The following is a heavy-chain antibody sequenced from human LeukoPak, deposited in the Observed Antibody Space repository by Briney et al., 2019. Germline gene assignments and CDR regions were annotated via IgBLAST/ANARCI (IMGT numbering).Heavy chain of an antibody. J-gene: IGHJ6*03. CDR1: GYTFTGYY. D-gene: IGHD5-18*01. CDR3: ARDGGYSYGWYYYYMDV. CDR2: INPNSGGT. V-gene: IGHV1-2*02. Sequence: ASVKVSCKASGYTFTGYYMHWVRQAPGQGLEWMGWINPNSGGTNYAQKFQGRVTMTRDTSISTAYMELSRLRSDDTAVYYCARDGGYSYGWYYYYMDVWGKGTTVTVSS.